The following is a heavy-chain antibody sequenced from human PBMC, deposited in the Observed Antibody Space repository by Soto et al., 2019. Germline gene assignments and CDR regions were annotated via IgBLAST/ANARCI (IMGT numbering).Heavy chain of an antibody. CDR3: ARATTGSGSTPSY. J-gene: IGHJ4*02. D-gene: IGHD3-10*01. CDR2: IWYDGSNK. CDR1: GFTFSSYG. V-gene: IGHV3-33*01. Sequence: GGSLRLSCAASGFTFSSYGMHWVRQAPGKGLERVAVIWYDGSNKYYADSVKGRFTISRDNSKNTPYLQMNSLRAQDPALYYCARATTGSGSTPSYCGQGTQVTGS.